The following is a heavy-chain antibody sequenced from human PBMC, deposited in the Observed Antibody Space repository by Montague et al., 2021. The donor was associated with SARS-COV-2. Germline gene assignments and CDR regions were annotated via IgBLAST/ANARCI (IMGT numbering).Heavy chain of an antibody. CDR1: GGSFSDYY. V-gene: IGHV4-34*01. D-gene: IGHD1-1*01. J-gene: IGHJ6*02. Sequence: SETLSLTCAVYGGSFSDYYWSWIRQPPGKGLEWMGEGNHSGSTGYNPSLKSRVTISVDTSENQFSLRLTSVTAADTAVYYCARERQGNYFHYYGLDVWGQGTTVTVSS. CDR3: ARERQGNYFHYYGLDV. CDR2: GNHSGST.